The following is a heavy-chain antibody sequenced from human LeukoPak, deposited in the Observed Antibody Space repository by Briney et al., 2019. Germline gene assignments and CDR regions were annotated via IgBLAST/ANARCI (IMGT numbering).Heavy chain of an antibody. D-gene: IGHD2-2*02. J-gene: IGHJ4*02. CDR3: AKDGGGCSSTGCYNYFDY. CDR1: GFTSSSYA. CDR2: ISGSGGST. Sequence: GGSLRLSCAASGFTSSSYAMSWVRQAPGKGLEWVSAISGSGGSTYYADSVKGRFTISRDNSKNTLYLQMNSLRAEDTAVYYCAKDGGGCSSTGCYNYFDYWGQGTLVTVSS. V-gene: IGHV3-23*01.